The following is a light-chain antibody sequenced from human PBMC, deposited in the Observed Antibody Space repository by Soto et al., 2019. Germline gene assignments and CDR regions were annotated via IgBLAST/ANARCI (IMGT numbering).Light chain of an antibody. CDR2: DAS. Sequence: DIQMTQSPSTLSSSVGYRFTITCLSSQSISSWLAWYQQKPGKAPKLLIYDASSLESGVPSRFSGSGSGTEFTLTISSLQPDDFATYYCQQYNSYSPLTFGGGTKVDIK. V-gene: IGKV1-5*01. CDR3: QQYNSYSPLT. CDR1: QSISSW. J-gene: IGKJ4*01.